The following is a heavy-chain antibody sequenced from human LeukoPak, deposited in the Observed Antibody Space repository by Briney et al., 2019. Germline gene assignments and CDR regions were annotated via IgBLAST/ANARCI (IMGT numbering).Heavy chain of an antibody. CDR3: ARGGTYYPCIDY. CDR2: ISAYNGKT. Sequence: GASLKVSCKASGYTFTTTYINWVRQAPGQGLEWTGWISAYNGKTNHAQKFQGRVTMTTDSSTSTAYMDLTSLRSDDTAVYYCARGGTYYPCIDYWGQGTLVTVSS. J-gene: IGHJ4*02. D-gene: IGHD1-26*01. V-gene: IGHV1-18*01. CDR1: GYTFTTTY.